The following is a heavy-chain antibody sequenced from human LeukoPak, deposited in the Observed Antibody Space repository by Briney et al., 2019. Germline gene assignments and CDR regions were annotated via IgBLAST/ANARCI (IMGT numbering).Heavy chain of an antibody. Sequence: SETLSLTCTVSGGSISSYYWSWIRQPAAKGLEWIGRIYSSGTTTYNPSFKSRVTMSLDTSSNQLSLKLTSVTAADTAVYYCARVSPIPAAGSSYYFAMDVWGQGTTVTVSS. CDR3: ARVSPIPAAGSSYYFAMDV. CDR2: IYSSGTT. V-gene: IGHV4-4*07. D-gene: IGHD6-13*01. J-gene: IGHJ6*02. CDR1: GGSISSYY.